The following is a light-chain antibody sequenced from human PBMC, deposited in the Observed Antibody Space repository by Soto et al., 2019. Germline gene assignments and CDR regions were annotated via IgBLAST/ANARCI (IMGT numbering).Light chain of an antibody. V-gene: IGLV2-14*03. CDR3: SSYTTSSTPHYV. CDR2: DVS. CDR1: SSDGGGYNS. J-gene: IGLJ1*01. Sequence: QSVLTQPASVSGSPGQSITISCTGTSSDGGGYNSVSWYQHHPGKAPKLMIFDVSDRPSGVSSRFSGSKSGNTAPLTISGLQAEDEADYYCSSYTTSSTPHYVFGPGTKVTV.